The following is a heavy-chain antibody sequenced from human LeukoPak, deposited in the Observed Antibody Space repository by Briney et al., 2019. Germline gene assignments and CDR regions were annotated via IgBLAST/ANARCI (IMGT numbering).Heavy chain of an antibody. CDR2: ISSDSTTM. D-gene: IGHD1-1*01. Sequence: GGSLRLSCVASGCTFSTYIMNWVRQAPGKGLEWVSYISSDSTTMNYADSVRGRFIISRDNAKSSLFLQMNSLRDEDTAVYYCARGTATTGGYFQHCGPGTLVTVSS. V-gene: IGHV3-48*02. J-gene: IGHJ1*01. CDR3: ARGTATTGGYFQH. CDR1: GCTFSTYI.